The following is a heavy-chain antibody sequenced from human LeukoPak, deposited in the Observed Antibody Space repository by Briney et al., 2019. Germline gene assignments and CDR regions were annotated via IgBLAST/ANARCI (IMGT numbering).Heavy chain of an antibody. D-gene: IGHD3-10*01. CDR3: ANAYGFNWFDP. J-gene: IGHJ5*02. CDR2: ISWNSGSI. V-gene: IGHV3-9*01. CDR1: GFTFDDYA. Sequence: GGSLRLSCAASGFTFDDYAMHWVRQAPGKGLEWVSGISWNSGSIAYADSVKGRFTISRGNAKNSLYLQMNSLRAEDTALYYCANAYGFNWFDPWGQGTQVTVSS.